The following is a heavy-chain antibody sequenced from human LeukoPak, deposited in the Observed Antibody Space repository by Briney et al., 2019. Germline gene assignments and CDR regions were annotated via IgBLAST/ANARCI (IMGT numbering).Heavy chain of an antibody. CDR1: GFTFNRFG. CDR2: IWYDGSNK. CDR3: ATSAHIEVGTAPPPDY. J-gene: IGHJ4*02. D-gene: IGHD2-21*02. V-gene: IGHV3-33*01. Sequence: PGRSLRLSCATSGFTFNRFGMHWVRPAPGKGLEWVAVIWYDGSNKDYADSVKGRFTISRDNSKNTLYLQMSGLRAEDTAVYYCATSAHIEVGTAPPPDYWGQGTLVTVTS.